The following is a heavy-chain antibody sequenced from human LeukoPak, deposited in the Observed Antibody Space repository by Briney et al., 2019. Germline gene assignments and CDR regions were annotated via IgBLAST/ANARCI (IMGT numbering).Heavy chain of an antibody. Sequence: GGSLRLSCAASGFTFSSYSMNWVRQAPGKGLEWVLSISSSSSYIYYADSVKGRFTISRDNAKNSLYLQMSSLRAEDTAVYYCAREQQLFRYFDYWGQGTLVTVSS. CDR2: ISSSSSYI. CDR3: AREQQLFRYFDY. V-gene: IGHV3-21*01. J-gene: IGHJ4*02. CDR1: GFTFSSYS. D-gene: IGHD6-13*01.